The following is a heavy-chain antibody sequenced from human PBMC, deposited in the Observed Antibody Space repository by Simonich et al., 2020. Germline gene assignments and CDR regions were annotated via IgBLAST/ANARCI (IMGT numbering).Heavy chain of an antibody. CDR3: ARANERDY. CDR2: ISRSSSYI. Sequence: EVQLVDSGGGLVKPGGSLRLSCAASGLPFSGYRMNWVRQAPGKGLWWFSSISRSSSYIYYADSVKCRFTISRDNAKNSLYLQMNSLRAEDTAVYYCARANERDYWGQGTLVTVSS. CDR1: GLPFSGYR. V-gene: IGHV3-21*01. J-gene: IGHJ4*02. D-gene: IGHD1-1*01.